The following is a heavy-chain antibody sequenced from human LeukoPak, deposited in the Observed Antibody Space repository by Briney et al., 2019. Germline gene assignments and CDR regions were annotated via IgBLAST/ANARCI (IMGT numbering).Heavy chain of an antibody. J-gene: IGHJ4*02. D-gene: IGHD3-3*01. Sequence: ASVKVSCKASGYTFTGYYMHWVRQAPGQGLEWMGRINPNSGGTNYAQKFQGRVTMTRDTSISTAYMGLSRLRSDDTAVYYCAREKGNGITIFGVVTTLHGRSLAYWGQGTLVTVSS. CDR3: AREKGNGITIFGVVTTLHGRSLAY. CDR1: GYTFTGYY. CDR2: INPNSGGT. V-gene: IGHV1-2*06.